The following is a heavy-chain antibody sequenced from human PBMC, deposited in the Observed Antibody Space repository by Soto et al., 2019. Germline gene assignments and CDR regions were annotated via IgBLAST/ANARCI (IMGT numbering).Heavy chain of an antibody. CDR3: ARDKRGADYYYGMDV. J-gene: IGHJ6*02. CDR1: GFTFSDYY. CDR2: ISSSSSYT. V-gene: IGHV3-11*06. Sequence: GGSLRLSCAASGFTFSDYYMSWIRQAPGKGLEWVSYISSSSSYTNYADSVKGRFTISRDNAKNSLYLQMNSLRAEDTAVYYCARDKRGADYYYGMDVWGQGTTVTVSS.